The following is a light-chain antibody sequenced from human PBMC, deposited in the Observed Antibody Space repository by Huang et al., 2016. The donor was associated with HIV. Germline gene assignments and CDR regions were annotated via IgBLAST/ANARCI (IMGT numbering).Light chain of an antibody. J-gene: IGKJ1*01. V-gene: IGKV3-11*01. CDR3: QQRGNWPLT. Sequence: EIALIQSPATLSLSPGETATLSCRASQSVGNYLGWYQQKPGQAPRLLIYDTSNRATGIPARVIGSGSGTDFTLTISSLEPEDSAVYYCQQRGNWPLTFGQGTRVEIK. CDR2: DTS. CDR1: QSVGNY.